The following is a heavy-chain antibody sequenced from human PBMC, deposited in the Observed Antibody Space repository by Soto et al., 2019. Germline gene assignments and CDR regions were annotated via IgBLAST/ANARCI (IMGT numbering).Heavy chain of an antibody. V-gene: IGHV3-48*02. CDR1: GFTFSSYS. Sequence: EVQLVESGGGLVPPGGSLRLSCAASGFTFSSYSMNWVRQAPGKGLEWVSYINSISSTIYYADSVKGRFTISRDNAKNSLYLQMNSLRDEDTAVYYCARDIGCSGGSCYYYGMDVWGQGTTVTVSS. J-gene: IGHJ6*02. D-gene: IGHD2-15*01. CDR3: ARDIGCSGGSCYYYGMDV. CDR2: INSISSTI.